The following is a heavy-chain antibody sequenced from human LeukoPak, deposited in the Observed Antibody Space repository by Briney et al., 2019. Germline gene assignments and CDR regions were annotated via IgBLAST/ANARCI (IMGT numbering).Heavy chain of an antibody. CDR3: ARAVNSDYGSGSYYKWGYYFDY. CDR1: GFPFKSYG. D-gene: IGHD3-10*01. CDR2: ISYDGSNK. J-gene: IGHJ4*02. V-gene: IGHV3-30*19. Sequence: GGSLRLSCEVSGFPFKSYGMHWVRQAPGKGLEWVAVISYDGSNKYYADSVKGRFTISRDNSKNTLYLQMNSLRAEDTAVYYCARAVNSDYGSGSYYKWGYYFDYWGQGTLVTVSS.